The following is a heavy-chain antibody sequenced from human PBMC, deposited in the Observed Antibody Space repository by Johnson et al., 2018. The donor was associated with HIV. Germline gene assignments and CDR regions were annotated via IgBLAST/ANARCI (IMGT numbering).Heavy chain of an antibody. CDR1: GFTFSSYD. J-gene: IGHJ3*02. D-gene: IGHD3-22*01. CDR3: ARVVQYYDSSGYSTRGGDGLDI. CDR2: IGTAGDT. V-gene: IGHV3-13*01. Sequence: VQLVESGGGLVQPGGSLRLSCAASGFTFSSYDMHWVRQATGKGLEWVSAIGTAGDTYYPGSVKGRFTISRENAKNSLYLQMNSLRAGDTALYYCARVVQYYDSSGYSTRGGDGLDIWGQGTVVTVSS.